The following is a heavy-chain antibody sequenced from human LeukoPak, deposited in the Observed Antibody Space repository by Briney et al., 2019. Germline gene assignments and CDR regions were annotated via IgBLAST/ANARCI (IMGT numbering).Heavy chain of an antibody. CDR1: GFTFSSYA. D-gene: IGHD1-26*01. J-gene: IGHJ4*02. CDR2: IKEDESAK. V-gene: IGHV3-7*01. Sequence: GGSLRLSCAVSGFTFSSYAMSWVRQAPGKGLEWVANIKEDESAKHQADSVKGRFTISRDNAQNSVYLQMSSLRGEDTAVYYCARDVGGSLDYWGQGTLVTVSS. CDR3: ARDVGGSLDY.